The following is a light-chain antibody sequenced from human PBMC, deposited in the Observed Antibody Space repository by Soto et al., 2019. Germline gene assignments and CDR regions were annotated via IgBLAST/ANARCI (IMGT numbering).Light chain of an antibody. Sequence: QSALTQPVSVSGSPGQSITISCTGTSSDVGGYNYVSWYQQHPGKAPKLMIYEVSNRPSGVSNRFSGSKSGNTASLTISGLQAEDEADYYCSSYTSSSSHYVFGTGTKLTVL. V-gene: IGLV2-14*01. CDR2: EVS. J-gene: IGLJ1*01. CDR1: SSDVGGYNY. CDR3: SSYTSSSSHYV.